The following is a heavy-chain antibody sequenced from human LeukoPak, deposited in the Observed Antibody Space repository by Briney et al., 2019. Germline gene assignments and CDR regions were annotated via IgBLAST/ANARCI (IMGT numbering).Heavy chain of an antibody. CDR1: GYTFTNYY. J-gene: IGHJ4*02. D-gene: IGHD3-22*01. V-gene: IGHV1-2*02. CDR2: INPNSGGT. CDR3: ASGPYYSESSGYYYFDY. Sequence: ASVKVSCKASGYTFTNYYLHWVRQAPGQGLEWMGWINPNSGGTNSAQRFQGRVTMTRDTSISTAYMELSRLRSDDTAVYYCASGPYYSESSGYYYFDYWGQGTLVTVSS.